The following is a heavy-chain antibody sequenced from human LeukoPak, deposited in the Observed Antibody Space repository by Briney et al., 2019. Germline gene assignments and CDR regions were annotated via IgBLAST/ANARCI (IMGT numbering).Heavy chain of an antibody. J-gene: IGHJ4*02. CDR2: IKQDGSQK. CDR3: ASSVVVDVRGAYDY. Sequence: GGSLRLSCAASGFTFSRCWKKWVRQAPGKGLEWVANIKQDGSQKYYVDSVKGRFTISRDNAKNSLYLQMNSLRAEDTAVYYCASSVVVDVRGAYDYWGQGTLVTVSS. D-gene: IGHD2-15*01. V-gene: IGHV3-7*01. CDR1: GFTFSRCW.